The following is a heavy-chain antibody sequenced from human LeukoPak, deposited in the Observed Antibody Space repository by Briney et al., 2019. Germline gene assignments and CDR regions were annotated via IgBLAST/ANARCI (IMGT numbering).Heavy chain of an antibody. CDR1: GYTFTGYY. J-gene: IGHJ4*02. V-gene: IGHV1-2*02. Sequence: ASVKVSCKASGYTFTGYYMHWVRQAPGQGLEWMGWINPNSGGTNYAQKFQGRVTMTRDTSISTAYMQLSRLRSDDTAVYYCARYLTLYCSGGSCFHDLYYFDYWGQGTLVTVSS. CDR3: ARYLTLYCSGGSCFHDLYYFDY. D-gene: IGHD2-15*01. CDR2: INPNSGGT.